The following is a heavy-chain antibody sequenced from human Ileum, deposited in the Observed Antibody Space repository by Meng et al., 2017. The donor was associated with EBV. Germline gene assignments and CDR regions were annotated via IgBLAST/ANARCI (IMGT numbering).Heavy chain of an antibody. CDR3: ARNVPGTSAYYD. CDR1: GNYISSTNW. V-gene: IGHV4-28*01. Sequence: GQPQGWAPGLVKPPYTLSPPVASPGNYISSTNWWGWIRQPPGKGLEWIGYIYYSGSTSYNPSLKSRVTMSVDTSKNQFSLNLNSVTAVDTAVYYCARNVPGTSAYYDWGQGTLVTVSS. D-gene: IGHD3-22*01. J-gene: IGHJ4*02. CDR2: IYYSGST.